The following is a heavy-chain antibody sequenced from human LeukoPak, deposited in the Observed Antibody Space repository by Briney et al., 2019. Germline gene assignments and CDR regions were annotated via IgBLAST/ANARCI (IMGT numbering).Heavy chain of an antibody. CDR1: GGTFSSYA. J-gene: IGHJ5*02. V-gene: IGHV1-69*04. CDR2: IIPIFGIA. CDR3: ARFNYSWFDP. Sequence: SVKVSCKASGGTFSSYAISWVRQAPGQGLEWMGRIIPIFGIANYAQKFQGRVTITADKSTSTAYMEMSSLRSEDTAVYYCARFNYSWFDPWGQGTLVTVSS. D-gene: IGHD2-21*01.